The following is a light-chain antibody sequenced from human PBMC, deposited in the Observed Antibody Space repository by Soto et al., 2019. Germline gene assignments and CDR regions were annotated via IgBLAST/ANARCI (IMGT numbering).Light chain of an antibody. Sequence: DIQMTQSPSSLSGFVGDTVTITCRASQGISNFLAWYQQRPGKAPKLLIYGASTLQSGAPFRISGGGSGTDFILTISSLQPEDVATYYCQQYNSAPFTFGPGTTVDIK. V-gene: IGKV1-27*01. CDR1: QGISNF. CDR2: GAS. J-gene: IGKJ3*01. CDR3: QQYNSAPFT.